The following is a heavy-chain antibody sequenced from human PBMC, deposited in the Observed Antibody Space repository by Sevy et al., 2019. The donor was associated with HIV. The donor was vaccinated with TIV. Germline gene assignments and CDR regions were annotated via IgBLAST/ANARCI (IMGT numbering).Heavy chain of an antibody. CDR1: GFSFSDYF. D-gene: IGHD6-19*01. CDR2: ISSNSNKI. J-gene: IGHJ4*02. CDR3: TRFDSSTTGWYPGAVDF. V-gene: IGHV3-11*01. Sequence: GGSLRLSCVASGFSFSDYFISWIRQAPGKGLEWVSYISSNSNKIRYADSVQGRFTISRDNVKNSLYLQMNSLRAEDTAVYHCTRFDSSTTGWYPGAVDFWGRGTLVTVSS.